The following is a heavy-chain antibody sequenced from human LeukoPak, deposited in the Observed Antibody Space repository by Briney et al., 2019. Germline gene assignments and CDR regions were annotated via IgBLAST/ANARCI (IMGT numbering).Heavy chain of an antibody. CDR1: GGSISSGGYY. CDR2: IYYSGST. CDR3: ARRLTQYDCFDP. V-gene: IGHV4-31*03. Sequence: SQTLSLTCTVSGGSISSGGYYWSWIRQHPGKGLEWIGYIYYSGSTYYNPSLKSRVTISVDTSKNQFSLHLNSVTPEDTAVYYCARRLTQYDCFDPWGQGILVTVSS. D-gene: IGHD2-2*01. J-gene: IGHJ5*02.